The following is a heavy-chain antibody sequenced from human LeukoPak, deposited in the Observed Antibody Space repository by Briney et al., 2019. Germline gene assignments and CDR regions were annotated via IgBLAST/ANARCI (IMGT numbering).Heavy chain of an antibody. CDR2: ISGGGETR. V-gene: IGHV3-48*03. J-gene: IGHJ3*02. Sequence: GGSLRLSCAASGYTFSLYEMNWVRQAPVKGLEWVSYISGGGETRYYADSVKGRFTISRDNGKNSLYLQMNSLRAEDTAAYYCARDGYSYGHDAFDIWGQGTMVTVSS. D-gene: IGHD5-18*01. CDR3: ARDGYSYGHDAFDI. CDR1: GYTFSLYE.